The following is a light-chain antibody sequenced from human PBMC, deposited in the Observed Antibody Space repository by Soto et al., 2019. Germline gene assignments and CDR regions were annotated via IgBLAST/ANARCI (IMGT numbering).Light chain of an antibody. CDR2: AAS. V-gene: IGKV1-33*01. J-gene: IGKJ4*01. CDR3: HQDDNLPLT. Sequence: DIQMTQSPSSLSASVGDRVTITCQASQDISNYLNWYQQKPGKAPKLLIYAASNLETWVPSTFSGGGSGTYFTFTIRSLQPEDIATYYCHQDDNLPLTFGGGTKVEIK. CDR1: QDISNY.